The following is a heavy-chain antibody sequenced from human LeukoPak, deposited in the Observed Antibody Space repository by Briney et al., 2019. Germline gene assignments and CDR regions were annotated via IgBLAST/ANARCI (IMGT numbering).Heavy chain of an antibody. CDR1: GFAFSIYA. D-gene: IGHD4-17*01. Sequence: PGGSLRLSCAASGFAFSIYAMTWVRQAPGKGLEWVSTISGSGGSTYYADSVKGRFTISRDNSKNTLSLQMNSLRAEDTAVYFCAKCSAGDYYYYYYMDVWGKGTTVTVSS. CDR3: AKCSAGDYYYYYYMDV. J-gene: IGHJ6*03. V-gene: IGHV3-23*01. CDR2: ISGSGGST.